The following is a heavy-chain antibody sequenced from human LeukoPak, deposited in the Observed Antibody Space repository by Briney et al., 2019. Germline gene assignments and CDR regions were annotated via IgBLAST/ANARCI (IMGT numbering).Heavy chain of an antibody. D-gene: IGHD5-12*01. CDR3: ARGRWLQSGDAFDI. J-gene: IGHJ3*02. CDR2: ICTSGST. CDR1: GGSISSYY. Sequence: SETLSLTCTVSGGSISSYYWSWIRQPAGKGLEWIGRICTSGSTNYNPSLKSRVTMSVDTSKNQFSLKLSSVTAADTAVYYCARGRWLQSGDAFDIWGQGTMVTVSS. V-gene: IGHV4-4*07.